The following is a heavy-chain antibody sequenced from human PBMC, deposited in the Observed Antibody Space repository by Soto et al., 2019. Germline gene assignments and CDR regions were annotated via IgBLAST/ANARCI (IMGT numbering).Heavy chain of an antibody. D-gene: IGHD2-2*03. CDR1: GFTFSSFG. CDR2: ISGSGDSS. Sequence: GGSLRLSCTASGFTFSSFGTAWVRQAPGKGLEWVSAISGSGDSSYYADSVKDRFTISRDNPTNTLYLQMNNLRAEDTAVYYCAKVGIGMFSHKHHFDHWGQGTQVTVSS. J-gene: IGHJ4*02. CDR3: AKVGIGMFSHKHHFDH. V-gene: IGHV3-23*01.